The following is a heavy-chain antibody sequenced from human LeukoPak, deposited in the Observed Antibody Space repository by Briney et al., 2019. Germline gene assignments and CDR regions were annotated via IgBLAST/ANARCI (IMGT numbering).Heavy chain of an antibody. D-gene: IGHD3-10*01. V-gene: IGHV3-23*01. CDR2: FGGGSA. Sequence: GGSLRLSCAASGFTFTNYAMAWVRQAPGKGLEWVSAFGGGSAYYADSVKGRFTISRDNSKNTLYLQVNSLRADDTAVYYCARVSGSSDMWGQGTMVTVSS. CDR1: GFTFTNYA. J-gene: IGHJ3*02. CDR3: ARVSGSSDM.